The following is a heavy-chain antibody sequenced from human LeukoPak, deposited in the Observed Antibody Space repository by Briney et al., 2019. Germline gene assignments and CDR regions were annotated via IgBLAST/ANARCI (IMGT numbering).Heavy chain of an antibody. V-gene: IGHV4-31*03. D-gene: IGHD3-10*01. Sequence: SETLSLTCTVSGGSISSGNYYWSWIRQHPGKGLEWTGYIHHSGSTYYNPSLKSRVIISVDTSKNQFSLKLNSVTAADTAVYYCASYGSGSYRFDPWGQGTLVTVSS. CDR3: ASYGSGSYRFDP. CDR1: GGSISSGNYY. J-gene: IGHJ5*02. CDR2: IHHSGST.